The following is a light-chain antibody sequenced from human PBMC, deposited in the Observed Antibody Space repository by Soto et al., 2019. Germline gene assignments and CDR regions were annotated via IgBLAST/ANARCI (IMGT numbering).Light chain of an antibody. Sequence: QSVLTQPASVSGSPGQSITISCTGTSSDVGGYNYVSWYQQHPGKAPKLMIYEVSNRPSGVSNRFSGSKSGNTASLTISGLQAEDEADYYCSSCTSSSPWVFGGGTKLTVL. CDR3: SSCTSSSPWV. J-gene: IGLJ2*01. CDR2: EVS. V-gene: IGLV2-14*01. CDR1: SSDVGGYNY.